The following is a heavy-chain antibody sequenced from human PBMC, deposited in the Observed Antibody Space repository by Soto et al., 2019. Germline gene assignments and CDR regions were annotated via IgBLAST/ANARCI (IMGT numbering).Heavy chain of an antibody. CDR1: GYSFTSYW. Sequence: PGESLKISCKGSGYSFTSYWIGWVRQMPGKGLEWMGIIYPGDSDTRYSPSFQGQVTISADKSISTAYLQWSSLKASDTAMYYCARLAYCSGGSCYYFDYWGQGTLVTVSS. D-gene: IGHD2-15*01. V-gene: IGHV5-51*01. J-gene: IGHJ4*02. CDR3: ARLAYCSGGSCYYFDY. CDR2: IYPGDSDT.